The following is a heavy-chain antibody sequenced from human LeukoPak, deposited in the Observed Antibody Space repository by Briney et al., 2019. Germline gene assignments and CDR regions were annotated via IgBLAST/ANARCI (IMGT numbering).Heavy chain of an antibody. CDR2: IYYSGSP. CDR1: GGSVSNGSYY. J-gene: IGHJ4*02. Sequence: SETLSLTCTVSGGSVSNGSYYWGWIRQPPGKWLEWIGSIYYSGSPYYNPSLKSRVTISVDTSKNQFSLKVISVTAADTAVYYCARWRTARTGFDYWGQGTLVTVSS. CDR3: ARWRTARTGFDY. V-gene: IGHV4-39*01. D-gene: IGHD3/OR15-3a*01.